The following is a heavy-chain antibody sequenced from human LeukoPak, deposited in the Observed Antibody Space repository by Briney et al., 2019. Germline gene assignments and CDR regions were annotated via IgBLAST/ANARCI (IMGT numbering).Heavy chain of an antibody. J-gene: IGHJ2*01. D-gene: IGHD2-15*01. V-gene: IGHV4-4*07. Sequence: SETLSLTCTVSGGSISSYYWSWIRQPAGKGLEWIGRIYTSGSTNYNPSLKSRVTTSVDTSKNQFSLKLSSVTAADTAVYYCARGYCSGGSCYQKPYWYFDLWGRGTLVTVSS. CDR2: IYTSGST. CDR3: ARGYCSGGSCYQKPYWYFDL. CDR1: GGSISSYY.